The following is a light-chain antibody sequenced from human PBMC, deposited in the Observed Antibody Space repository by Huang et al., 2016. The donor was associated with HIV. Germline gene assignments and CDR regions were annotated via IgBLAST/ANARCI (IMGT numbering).Light chain of an antibody. Sequence: EVLMTQSPDILSVSPGDRATFSCRASQNVGSNLAWYQQRPGQAPRLLIYAASTRATGVPARVIGGGSGTEFTLTISRLQSEDFATYYCQQYNTWPPWAFGQGTTVEI. V-gene: IGKV3-15*01. CDR1: QNVGSN. J-gene: IGKJ1*01. CDR2: AAS. CDR3: QQYNTWPPWA.